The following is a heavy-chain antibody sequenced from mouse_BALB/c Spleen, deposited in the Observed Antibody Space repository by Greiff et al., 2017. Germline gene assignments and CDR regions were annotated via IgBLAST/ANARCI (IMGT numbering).Heavy chain of an antibody. D-gene: IGHD1-1*01. CDR1: GYTFTDYA. J-gene: IGHJ4*01. CDR2: ISTYYGDA. CDR3: ARSAPYGSSYAGAMDY. Sequence: VQLQQSGAELVRPGVSVKISCKGSGYTFTDYAMHWVKQSHAKSLEWIGVISTYYGDASYNQKFKGKATMTVDKSSSTAYMELARLTSEDSAIYYCARSAPYGSSYAGAMDYWGQGTSVTVSS. V-gene: IGHV1S137*01.